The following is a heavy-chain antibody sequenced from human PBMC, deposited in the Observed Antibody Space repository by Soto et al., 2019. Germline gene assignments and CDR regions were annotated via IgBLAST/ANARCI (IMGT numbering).Heavy chain of an antibody. V-gene: IGHV4-39*01. CDR3: ARQIYDSSGYYYAY. CDR1: GGSISSSSYY. CDR2: IYSLGNT. J-gene: IGHJ4*02. Sequence: QMQLQESGPGLVKPSETLSLTCTVSGGSISSSSYYWGWIRQPPGQGLEWLGTIYSLGNTYYNPSLKRLVTISVDKSKSQLFLKLSSVTAPDTAVYYCARQIYDSSGYYYAYWGQGTLVTVSS. D-gene: IGHD3-22*01.